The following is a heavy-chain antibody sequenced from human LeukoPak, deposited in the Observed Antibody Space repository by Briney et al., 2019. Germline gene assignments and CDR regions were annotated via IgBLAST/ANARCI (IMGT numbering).Heavy chain of an antibody. J-gene: IGHJ4*02. V-gene: IGHV3-7*01. Sequence: GGSLRLSCAASGFTFSSYAMTWVRHAPGKGLEWVANINPDGSEKHYLDSVKGRFTVSRDNDKNSLSLQMNILRAEDTALYYCARDAIRRDDYWGQGTLVTVSS. CDR1: GFTFSSYA. D-gene: IGHD3-3*01. CDR3: ARDAIRRDDY. CDR2: INPDGSEK.